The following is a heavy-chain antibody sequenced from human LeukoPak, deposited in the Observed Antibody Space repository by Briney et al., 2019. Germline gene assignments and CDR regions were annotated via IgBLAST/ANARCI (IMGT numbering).Heavy chain of an antibody. CDR1: GFTFSSYW. Sequence: GGSLRLSCAASGFTFSSYWMSWVRQAPGKGLEWVANIKQDGSEKYYVDSVKGRFTISRDNAKNSLYLQMNSLRAEDTAVYYCARSHYYDSSGYLSPGPYWGQGTLVTVSS. D-gene: IGHD3-22*01. CDR2: IKQDGSEK. V-gene: IGHV3-7*01. J-gene: IGHJ4*02. CDR3: ARSHYYDSSGYLSPGPY.